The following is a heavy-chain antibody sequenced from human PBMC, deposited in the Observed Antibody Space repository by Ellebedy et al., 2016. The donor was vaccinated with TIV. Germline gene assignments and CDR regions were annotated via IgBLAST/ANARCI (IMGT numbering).Heavy chain of an antibody. J-gene: IGHJ4*02. CDR3: ARDRAVLRGIIISSPFDY. D-gene: IGHD3-10*01. Sequence: ASVKVSCKASGYIFTSYGTSWVRQAPGQGLEWMGWISAYNGNTNYAQKLQGRVTMTTDTSTSTAYMELRSLRSDDTAVYYCARDRAVLRGIIISSPFDYWGQGTLVTVSS. V-gene: IGHV1-18*01. CDR2: ISAYNGNT. CDR1: GYIFTSYG.